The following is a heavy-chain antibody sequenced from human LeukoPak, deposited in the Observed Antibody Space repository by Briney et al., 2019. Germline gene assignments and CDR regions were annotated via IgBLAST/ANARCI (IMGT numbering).Heavy chain of an antibody. Sequence: GGSLRLSCAASGFTFSSYSMNWVRQAPGNGLEWVSSISSSSSYIYYADSVKGRFTISRDNAKNSLYLQMNSLRAEDTAVYYCARIAEGIAVAGTRYYYYYMDVWGKGTTVTVSS. J-gene: IGHJ6*03. CDR1: GFTFSSYS. V-gene: IGHV3-21*01. D-gene: IGHD6-19*01. CDR3: ARIAEGIAVAGTRYYYYYMDV. CDR2: ISSSSSYI.